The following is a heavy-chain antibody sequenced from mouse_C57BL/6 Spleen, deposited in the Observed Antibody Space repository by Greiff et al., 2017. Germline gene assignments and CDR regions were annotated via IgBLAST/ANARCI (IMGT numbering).Heavy chain of an antibody. CDR2: ISSGSSTI. V-gene: IGHV5-17*01. D-gene: IGHD4-1*01. CDR3: ASLNWDLYFDY. Sequence: EVKLVESGGGLVKPGGSLKLSCAASGFTFSDYGMHWVRQAPEKGLEWVAYISSGSSTIYYADTVKGRFTISRDNAKNTLFLQMTSLRSEDTAMYYCASLNWDLYFDYWGQGTTLTVSS. J-gene: IGHJ2*01. CDR1: GFTFSDYG.